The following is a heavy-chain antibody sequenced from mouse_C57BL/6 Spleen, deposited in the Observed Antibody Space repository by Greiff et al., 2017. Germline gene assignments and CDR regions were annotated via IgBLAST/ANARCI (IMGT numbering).Heavy chain of an antibody. Sequence: EVQLVESGGGLVQPGGSLKLSCAASGFTFSDYGMHWVRQAPEKGLEWVAYISSGSSTIYYADTVKGRFTISRDNAKNTLFLQMTSLRSEDTAMXYCARHYYGSQVMDYWGQGTSVTVSS. CDR1: GFTFSDYG. CDR2: ISSGSSTI. V-gene: IGHV5-17*01. D-gene: IGHD1-1*01. J-gene: IGHJ4*01. CDR3: ARHYYGSQVMDY.